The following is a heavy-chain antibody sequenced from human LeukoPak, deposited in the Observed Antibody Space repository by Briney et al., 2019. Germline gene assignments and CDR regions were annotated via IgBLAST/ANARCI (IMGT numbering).Heavy chain of an antibody. CDR3: ARQNDFRLDY. D-gene: IGHD3-3*01. V-gene: IGHV5-51*01. Sequence: RGESLKISCKGSGYTFSSYWIGWVRQMPGKGLEWTGIIYPGDSDTRYSPSLQGQVTISVDTSIGTAYLQWSSLKASDTAIYYCARQNDFRLDYWGRGTLVAVSS. J-gene: IGHJ4*02. CDR1: GYTFSSYW. CDR2: IYPGDSDT.